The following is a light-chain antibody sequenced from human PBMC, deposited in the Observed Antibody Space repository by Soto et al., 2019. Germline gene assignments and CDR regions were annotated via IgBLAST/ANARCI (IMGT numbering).Light chain of an antibody. CDR2: AAS. Sequence: EIVLTQSPGTLSLSPGERATLSCRASQSVRSGYVAWYQQKPGQAPRLLIYAASSRAAGIADRFRGSGSGRDFTLSITRLEPEDYAVYYCHQYGSSAWTVGQGTKVDTK. CDR1: QSVRSGY. V-gene: IGKV3-20*01. CDR3: HQYGSSAWT. J-gene: IGKJ1*01.